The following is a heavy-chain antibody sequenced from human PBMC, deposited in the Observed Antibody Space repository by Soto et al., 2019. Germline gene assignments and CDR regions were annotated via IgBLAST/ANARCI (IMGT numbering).Heavy chain of an antibody. CDR2: IYYSGST. D-gene: IGHD5-18*01. CDR1: GGSIGSSSYY. CDR3: ASRSGYGYYFDY. V-gene: IGHV4-39*01. Sequence: QLQLQESGPGLVKPSETLSLTCTVSGGSIGSSSYYRGWIRQPPGKGLEWIGSIYYSGSTYYNPSLKSRVTISVDTSKNQFSLKLSSVTAADTAVYYCASRSGYGYYFDYWGQGTLVTVSS. J-gene: IGHJ4*02.